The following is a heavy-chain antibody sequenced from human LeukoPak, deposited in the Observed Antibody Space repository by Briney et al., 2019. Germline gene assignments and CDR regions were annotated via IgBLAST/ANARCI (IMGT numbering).Heavy chain of an antibody. D-gene: IGHD3-10*01. CDR2: INHSGST. J-gene: IGHJ4*02. CDR1: GGSFSGYY. V-gene: IGHV4-34*01. Sequence: SETLSLTCAVYGGSFSGYYWSWIRQPPGKGLEWIGEINHSGSTNYNPSLKSRVTISVDTSKNQSSLKLSSVTAADTAVYYCARYYYGSGNLFDYWGQGTLVTVSS. CDR3: ARYYYGSGNLFDY.